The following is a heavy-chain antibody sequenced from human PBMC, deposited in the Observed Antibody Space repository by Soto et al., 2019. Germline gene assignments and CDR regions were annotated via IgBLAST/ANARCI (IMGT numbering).Heavy chain of an antibody. CDR3: AKDLYSGYDYFGVGDY. CDR2: ISYDGSNK. J-gene: IGHJ4*02. D-gene: IGHD5-12*01. Sequence: QVQLVESGGGVVQPGRSLRLSCAASGFTFSSYGMHWVRQAPGKGLEWVAVISYDGSNKYYADSVKGRFTISRDNSKNTLYLQMNSLRAEDTAVYYCAKDLYSGYDYFGVGDYWGQGTLVTVSS. CDR1: GFTFSSYG. V-gene: IGHV3-30*18.